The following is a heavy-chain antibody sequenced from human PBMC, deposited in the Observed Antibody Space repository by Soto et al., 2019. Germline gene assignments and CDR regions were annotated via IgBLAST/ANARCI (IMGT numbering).Heavy chain of an antibody. J-gene: IGHJ2*01. CDR1: GFTFSSYG. CDR3: ASGPMSSVTTWGDWYFDL. Sequence: QVQLVESGGGVVQPGRSLRLSCATSGFTFSSYGMHWVRQGPGKGLEWVAVIWYDGTNKYYADSVNGRFTISRDDSKNTXXLQMNSPRAEDTAVYYCASGPMSSVTTWGDWYFDLWGRCTLVTVSS. V-gene: IGHV3-33*01. CDR2: IWYDGTNK. D-gene: IGHD4-17*01.